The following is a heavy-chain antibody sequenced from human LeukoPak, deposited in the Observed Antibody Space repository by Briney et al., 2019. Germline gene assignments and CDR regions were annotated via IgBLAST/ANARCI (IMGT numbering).Heavy chain of an antibody. V-gene: IGHV4-34*01. CDR2: INDSGSS. CDR1: GGSFGGYY. CDR3: ARMFRSSWYINWFDP. J-gene: IGHJ5*02. Sequence: SETLSLTCAVYGGSFGGYYWSWIRQPPGKGLEWIGEINDSGSSNYIPSLKSRVTISVDTSKNQFSLKLNFVTAADTAMYYCARMFRSSWYINWFDPWGQGTLVTVSS. D-gene: IGHD6-13*01.